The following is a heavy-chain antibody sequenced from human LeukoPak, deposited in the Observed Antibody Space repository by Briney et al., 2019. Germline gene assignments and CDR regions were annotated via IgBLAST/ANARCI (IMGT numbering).Heavy chain of an antibody. V-gene: IGHV1-2*02. CDR1: GYTSTGYY. CDR3: ARSPHILTGENFDY. Sequence: GASVKVSCKASGYTSTGYYMHWVRQAPGQGLEWMGWINPNSGGTNYAQKFQGRVTMTRDTSISTAYMELSRLRSDDTAVYYCARSPHILTGENFDYWGQGTLVTVSS. CDR2: INPNSGGT. J-gene: IGHJ4*02. D-gene: IGHD3-9*01.